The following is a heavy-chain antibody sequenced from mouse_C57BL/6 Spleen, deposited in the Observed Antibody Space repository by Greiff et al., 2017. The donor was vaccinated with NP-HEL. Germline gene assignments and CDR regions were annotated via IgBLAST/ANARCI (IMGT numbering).Heavy chain of an antibody. D-gene: IGHD1-1*02. V-gene: IGHV1-26*01. CDR3: ARSVHYYWGGSSY. Sequence: EVQLQQSGPELVKPGASVKISCKASGYTFTDYYMNWVKQSHGKSLERIGDINPNNGGTSYNQKFKGKATLTVDKSSSTAYLELRSLTSEDSAVYYWARSVHYYWGGSSYWGKGTTLTVA. J-gene: IGHJ2*01. CDR2: INPNNGGT. CDR1: GYTFTDYY.